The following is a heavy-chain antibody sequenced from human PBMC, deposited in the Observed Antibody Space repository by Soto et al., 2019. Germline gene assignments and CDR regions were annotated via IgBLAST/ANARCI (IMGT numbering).Heavy chain of an antibody. J-gene: IGHJ4*02. Sequence: GAPVKGSCQASWGTLTQSFLSWGRPAPGQGREWMGGIIPIFGTANYAQKFQGRVTITADESTSTAYMELSSLRSEDTAVYYCARESDSGSYYAGFDYWGQGTLVTVSS. D-gene: IGHD1-26*01. CDR2: IIPIFGTA. CDR3: ARESDSGSYYAGFDY. V-gene: IGHV1-69*13. CDR1: WGTLTQSF.